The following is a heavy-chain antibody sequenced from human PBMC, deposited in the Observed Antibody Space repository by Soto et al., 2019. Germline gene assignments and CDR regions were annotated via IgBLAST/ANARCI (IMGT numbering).Heavy chain of an antibody. CDR2: IYYSGSA. D-gene: IGHD3-16*01. J-gene: IGHJ6*03. CDR1: GASTSSYH. Sequence: QVQLQESGPGLVKPSETLSLTCTVSGASTSSYHWSWLRQTPGKGLEWIGYIYYSGSANYNPSLKRRVTFSVDTSKNQVSLKLSSVTAADTGVYYCAAAVPAEYVFPYYYMDVWGKGTTVTVSS. CDR3: AAAVPAEYVFPYYYMDV. V-gene: IGHV4-59*01.